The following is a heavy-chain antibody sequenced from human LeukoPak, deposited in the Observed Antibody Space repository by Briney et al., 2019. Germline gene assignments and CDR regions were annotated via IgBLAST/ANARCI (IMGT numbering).Heavy chain of an antibody. CDR3: ARGGIAAAGTHWFDP. D-gene: IGHD6-13*01. Sequence: PSETLSLTCTVSGYSISSGYYWGWIRQPPGKGLEWIGSIYHSRNTYYNPSLKSRVTISVDTSKNQFSLKLSSVTAADTAVYYCARGGIAAAGTHWFDPWGQGTLVTVSS. CDR1: GYSISSGYY. CDR2: IYHSRNT. V-gene: IGHV4-38-2*02. J-gene: IGHJ5*02.